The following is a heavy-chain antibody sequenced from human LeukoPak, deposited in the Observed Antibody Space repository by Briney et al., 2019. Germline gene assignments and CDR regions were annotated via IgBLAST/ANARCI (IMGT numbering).Heavy chain of an antibody. CDR1: GGTFISYA. D-gene: IGHD1-26*01. CDR2: SIPIFGTA. CDR3: ARGVVGATPGAYSFDY. V-gene: IGHV1-69*13. J-gene: IGHJ4*02. Sequence: ASVKVSCKASGGTFISYAISWVRQAPGQGLEWMGGSIPIFGTANYAQKFQGRVTIIADESTSTAYMELSSLRSEDTAVYYCARGVVGATPGAYSFDYWGRGTLVTVSS.